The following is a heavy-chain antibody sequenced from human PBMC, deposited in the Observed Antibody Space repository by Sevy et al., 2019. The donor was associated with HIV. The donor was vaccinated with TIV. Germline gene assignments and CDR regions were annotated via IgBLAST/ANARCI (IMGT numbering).Heavy chain of an antibody. Sequence: GGSLRLSCAASGFTFSIIYMNWVRQSPGKGLEWVGRMKSKIDGGTIDYAAPVKDRITMSRDDSKNILYLQMNSLKADDTAVYYCTTVGCPHWGSEAFDIWGQGTMVTVSS. V-gene: IGHV3-15*01. CDR1: GFTFSIIY. D-gene: IGHD3-16*01. CDR3: TTVGCPHWGSEAFDI. J-gene: IGHJ3*02. CDR2: MKSKIDGGTI.